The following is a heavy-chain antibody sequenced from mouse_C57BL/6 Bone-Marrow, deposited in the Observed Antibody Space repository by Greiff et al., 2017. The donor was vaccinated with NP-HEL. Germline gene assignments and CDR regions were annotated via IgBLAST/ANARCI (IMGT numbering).Heavy chain of an antibody. CDR3: ARHRTYYAMDY. CDR2: ISNGGGST. Sequence: EVQLVESGGGLVQPGGSLKLSCAASGFTFSDYYMYWVRQTPEKRLEWVAYISNGGGSTYYPETVKGRFTISRDNAKNTLYLQMSRLKSEDTAMYYCARHRTYYAMDYWGQGTSVTVSS. CDR1: GFTFSDYY. J-gene: IGHJ4*01. V-gene: IGHV5-12*01.